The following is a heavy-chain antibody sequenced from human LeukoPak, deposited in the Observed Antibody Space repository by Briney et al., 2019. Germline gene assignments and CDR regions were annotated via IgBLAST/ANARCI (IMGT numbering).Heavy chain of an antibody. CDR2: INHSGST. CDR1: GGSFSGYY. D-gene: IGHD1-26*01. CDR3: AREPKFWGSGSYPFDY. J-gene: IGHJ4*02. V-gene: IGHV4-34*01. Sequence: PSETLSLTCAVYGGSFSGYYWSWIRQPPGKGLEWIGEINHSGSTNYNPSLKSRVTISVDTSKNQLSLKLSSVTAADTAVYYCAREPKFWGSGSYPFDYWGQGTLVTVSS.